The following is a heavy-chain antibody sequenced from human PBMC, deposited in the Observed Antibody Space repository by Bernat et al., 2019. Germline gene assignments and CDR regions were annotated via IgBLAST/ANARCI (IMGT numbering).Heavy chain of an antibody. V-gene: IGHV4-39*02. D-gene: IGHD3-10*01. J-gene: IGHJ4*02. CDR3: ARDLGLFQGLDY. CDR2: IFYSGST. CDR1: GGSISGSSYY. Sequence: QLQLQESGPGLVKPSETLSLTCTVSGGSISGSSYYWGWIRQPPGKGLEWIGSIFYSGSTYYNPSLKSRVTISADTSKNQLSLKLSSVTAADTAVYYCARDLGLFQGLDYWGQGTLVTVSS.